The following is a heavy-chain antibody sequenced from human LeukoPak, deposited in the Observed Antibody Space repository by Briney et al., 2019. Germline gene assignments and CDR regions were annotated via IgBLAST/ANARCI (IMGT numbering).Heavy chain of an antibody. V-gene: IGHV3-21*01. J-gene: IGHJ4*02. D-gene: IGHD6-19*01. CDR3: ARDLSVAGRTYYFDY. CDR1: GFTFSSCS. Sequence: PGGSLRLSCAASGFTFSSCSMNCVRQAPGEGVEWVSSISSSSSYIYYADSVKGRFTISRDNAKNSLYLQMNSLRAEDTAVYYCARDLSVAGRTYYFDYWGQGTLVTVSS. CDR2: ISSSSSYI.